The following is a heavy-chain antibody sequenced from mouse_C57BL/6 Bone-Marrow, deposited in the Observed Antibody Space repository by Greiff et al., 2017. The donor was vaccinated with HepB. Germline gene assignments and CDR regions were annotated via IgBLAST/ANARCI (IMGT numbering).Heavy chain of an antibody. Sequence: VQRVESGAELARPGASVKLSCKASGYTFTSYGISWVKQSTGQGLEWIGEIYPRSGNTYYNEKFKGKATLTADKSSSTADMELRRLTAEDSAVYFCARRGGTDYWGQGTTLTVSS. CDR2: IYPRSGNT. CDR3: ARRGGTDY. D-gene: IGHD4-1*01. J-gene: IGHJ2*01. V-gene: IGHV1-81*01. CDR1: GYTFTSYG.